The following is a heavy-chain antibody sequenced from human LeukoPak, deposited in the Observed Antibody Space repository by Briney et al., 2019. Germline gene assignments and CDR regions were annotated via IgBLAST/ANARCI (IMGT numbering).Heavy chain of an antibody. J-gene: IGHJ6*03. Sequence: PSETLSLTCTVSGDSISSSTDYWVWIRQPPGKGLEWIGNFYYNKYSHYNPFLKSRVIISVDTSKNQFSLKLTSLTAADTAVYYCARALHGDFVFYRDVWGKGTTVTVSS. D-gene: IGHD4-17*01. CDR1: GDSISSSTDY. CDR3: ARALHGDFVFYRDV. V-gene: IGHV4-39*02. CDR2: FYYNKYS.